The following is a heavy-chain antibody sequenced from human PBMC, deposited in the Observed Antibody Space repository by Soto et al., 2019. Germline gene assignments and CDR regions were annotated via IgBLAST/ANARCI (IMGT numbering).Heavy chain of an antibody. V-gene: IGHV1-3*01. CDR2: INAGNGNT. CDR1: GYTFTSYA. J-gene: IGHJ4*02. Sequence: ASVKVSCKASGYTFTSYAMHWVRQAPGQRLEWMGWINAGNGNTKYSQKFQGRVTITRDTSASTAYMELSSLRYEDTAVYYCARGRSSGWYVVYWGQGTLVTVSS. D-gene: IGHD6-19*01. CDR3: ARGRSSGWYVVY.